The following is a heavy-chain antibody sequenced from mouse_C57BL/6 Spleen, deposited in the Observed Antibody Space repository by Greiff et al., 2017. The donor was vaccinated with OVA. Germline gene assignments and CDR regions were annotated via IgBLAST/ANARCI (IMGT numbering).Heavy chain of an antibody. CDR3: TRYRSFAD. CDR1: GYTFTDYE. CDR2: IDPETGGT. J-gene: IGHJ3*01. V-gene: IGHV1-15*01. Sequence: QVHVKQSGAELVRPGASVTLSCKASGYTFTDYEMHWVKQTPVHGLEWIGAIDPETGGTAYNQKFKGKAILTADKSSSTAYMELRSLTSEDSAVYYCTRYRSFADWGQGTLVTVSA.